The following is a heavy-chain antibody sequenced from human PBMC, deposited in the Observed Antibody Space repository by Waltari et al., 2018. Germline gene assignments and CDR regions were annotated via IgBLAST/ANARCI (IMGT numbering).Heavy chain of an antibody. Sequence: QLQLQESGPGLVKPSETLSFTCTVSGGSISSSSYYWGWIRQPPGKGLEWIGSIYYSGSTYYNPSLKSRVTISVDTSKNQFSLKLSSGTAADTAGYYCATKRESSASGFDYWGQGTLVTVSS. D-gene: IGHD6-19*01. CDR1: GGSISSSSYY. CDR3: ATKRESSASGFDY. J-gene: IGHJ4*02. CDR2: IYYSGST. V-gene: IGHV4-39*01.